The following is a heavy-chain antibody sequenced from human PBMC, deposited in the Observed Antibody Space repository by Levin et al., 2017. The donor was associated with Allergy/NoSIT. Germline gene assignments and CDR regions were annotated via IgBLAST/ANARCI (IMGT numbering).Heavy chain of an antibody. CDR3: ARDRSVIATSGTHYYYGMDV. CDR1: RGSISSYY. V-gene: IGHV4-59*01. D-gene: IGHD6-13*01. Sequence: SQTLSLTCTVSRGSISSYYWSWIRQPPGKGLEWIGYIYYSGSTNYNPSLKSRVTISVDTSKNQFSLKLRSVTAADTAVYFCARDRSVIATSGTHYYYGMDVWGQGTTVTVSS. J-gene: IGHJ6*02. CDR2: IYYSGST.